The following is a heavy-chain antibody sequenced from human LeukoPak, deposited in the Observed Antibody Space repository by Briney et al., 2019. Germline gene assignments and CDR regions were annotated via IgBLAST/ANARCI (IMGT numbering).Heavy chain of an antibody. CDR3: ARGSGYGDSPGLH. V-gene: IGHV1-2*02. CDR1: GYTYTDYY. Sequence: ASVRVSCKASGYTYTDYYMHWVRQATGQWLEWMGWINPNSGGSNYAQEFQGRVTMTRDTSISTAYMELNRLTSDDTAVYYCARGSGYGDSPGLHWGQGTLVTVSS. D-gene: IGHD4-17*01. J-gene: IGHJ4*02. CDR2: INPNSGGS.